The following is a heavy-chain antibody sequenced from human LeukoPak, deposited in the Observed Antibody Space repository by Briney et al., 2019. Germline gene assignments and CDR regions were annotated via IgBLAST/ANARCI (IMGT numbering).Heavy chain of an antibody. J-gene: IGHJ4*02. CDR1: GFIFSTYA. V-gene: IGHV3-30-3*02. CDR2: ISYDGNNG. CDR3: AKIAAPGKTYFDY. D-gene: IGHD6-13*01. Sequence: GGSLRLSCAASGFIFSTYAMFWVRQAPGKGLEWVADISYDGNNGYYADSVKGRFAISRDNSKNTLYLQMNSLRAEDTAVYYCAKIAAPGKTYFDYWGQGTLVTVSS.